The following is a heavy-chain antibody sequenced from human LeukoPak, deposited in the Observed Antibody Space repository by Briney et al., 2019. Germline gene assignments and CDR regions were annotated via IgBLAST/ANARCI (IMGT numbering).Heavy chain of an antibody. Sequence: ASVKVSCKASGYTFTSYYMHWVRQAPGQGLEWMGIINPSGGSTSYAQKFQGRVTMTRDTSTSTVYMELSSLRSEDTAVYYCARDREIVVVIQYYYYYGMDVWGQGTTVTVSS. CDR1: GYTFTSYY. CDR3: ARDREIVVVIQYYYYYGMDV. J-gene: IGHJ6*02. D-gene: IGHD3-22*01. V-gene: IGHV1-46*01. CDR2: INPSGGST.